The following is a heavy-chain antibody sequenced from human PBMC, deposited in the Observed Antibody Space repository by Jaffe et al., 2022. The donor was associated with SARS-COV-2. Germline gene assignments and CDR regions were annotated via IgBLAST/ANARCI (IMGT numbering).Heavy chain of an antibody. J-gene: IGHJ6*02. CDR1: GGSISSSSYY. V-gene: IGHV4-39*01. Sequence: QLQLQESGPGLVKPSETLSLTCTVSGGSISSSSYYWGWIRQPPGKGLEWIGSIYYSGSTYYNPSLKSRVTISVDTSKNQFSLKLSSVTAADTAVYYCARHYRIVHYYDSSGYYSPYYGMDVWGQGTTVTVSS. CDR2: IYYSGST. D-gene: IGHD3-22*01. CDR3: ARHYRIVHYYDSSGYYSPYYGMDV.